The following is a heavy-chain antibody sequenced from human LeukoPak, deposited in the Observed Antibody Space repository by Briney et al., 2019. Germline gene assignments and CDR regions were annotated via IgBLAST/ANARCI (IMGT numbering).Heavy chain of an antibody. CDR2: IYHSGST. V-gene: IGHV4-38-2*01. Sequence: NTSETLSLTCAVSGYSISSGYYWGWSRQPPGTGLEWIGSIYHSGSTYYTPSLKSRVTISVDTSKNQFSLKLSSVTAADTAVYYCARGTVDTAMASPFDYWGQGTLVTVSS. CDR1: GYSISSGYY. J-gene: IGHJ4*02. CDR3: ARGTVDTAMASPFDY. D-gene: IGHD5-18*01.